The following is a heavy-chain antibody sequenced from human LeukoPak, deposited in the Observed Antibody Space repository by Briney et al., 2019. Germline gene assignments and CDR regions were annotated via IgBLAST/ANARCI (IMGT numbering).Heavy chain of an antibody. CDR3: ARVPVGFGTPLFGFDP. CDR1: GGSISNYY. D-gene: IGHD3-10*01. Sequence: SETLSLTCTVSGGSISNYYWSWIRQPTGKGLEWVGYIYNSGSTNDNPSLKSTIYNPSLKSRVTISVDTSKNQFSLKLSSVTAADTAVYYCARVPVGFGTPLFGFDPWGQGTLVTVSS. CDR2: IYNSGST. J-gene: IGHJ5*02. V-gene: IGHV4-59*08.